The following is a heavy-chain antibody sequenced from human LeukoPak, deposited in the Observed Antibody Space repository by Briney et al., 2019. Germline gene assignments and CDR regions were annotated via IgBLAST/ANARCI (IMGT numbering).Heavy chain of an antibody. CDR2: INHSGST. CDR1: GGSFSGYY. J-gene: IGHJ4*02. V-gene: IGHV4-34*01. D-gene: IGHD3-10*01. Sequence: SETLSLTCAVYGGSFSGYYWSWIRQPPGKGLEWIGEINHSGSTNYNPSLKSRVTISVDTSKNQFSLKLSSETAADTAVYYCARRRSYYGSGSLAYWGQGTLVTVSS. CDR3: ARRRSYYGSGSLAY.